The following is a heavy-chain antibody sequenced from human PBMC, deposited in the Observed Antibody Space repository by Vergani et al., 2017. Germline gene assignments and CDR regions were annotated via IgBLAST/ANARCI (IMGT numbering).Heavy chain of an antibody. CDR3: AKSLVAGTFPSGDAFDI. J-gene: IGHJ3*02. CDR1: GFTFSSYA. V-gene: IGHV3-23*01. D-gene: IGHD6-19*01. Sequence: EVQLLESGGGLVQPGGSLRLSCAASGFTFSSYAMSWVRQAPGKGLEWVSAISGSGGSTYYADSVKGRFTISRDNSKNTLYLQRNSLRAEDTAVYYCAKSLVAGTFPSGDAFDIWGQGTMVTVSS. CDR2: ISGSGGST.